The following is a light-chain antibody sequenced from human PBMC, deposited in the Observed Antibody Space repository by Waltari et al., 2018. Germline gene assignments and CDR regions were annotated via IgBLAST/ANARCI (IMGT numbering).Light chain of an antibody. CDR2: GAS. Sequence: DIVMTQSPDSLAVSLGERATINCKSSQSVLYSHNNKNSLSWYQQKPGQPPKLLIYGASTRGSGVPDRFSGSGSGTDFTLTISSLQAEDVAVYYCHQYYNTPFTFGPGTKVDIK. V-gene: IGKV4-1*01. CDR1: QSVLYSHNNKNS. CDR3: HQYYNTPFT. J-gene: IGKJ3*01.